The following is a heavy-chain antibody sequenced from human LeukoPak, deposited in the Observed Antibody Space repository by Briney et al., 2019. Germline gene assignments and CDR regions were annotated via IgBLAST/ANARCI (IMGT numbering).Heavy chain of an antibody. CDR2: IYYSGST. J-gene: IGHJ3*02. Sequence: SETLSLTCTVSGGSISSYYWSWIRQPPGKGLEGIGYIYYSGSTNYNPSLKSRVTISVDTSENQFSLKLSSVTAADTAVYYCARSEGGSSWYPGAFDIWGQGTMVTVSS. D-gene: IGHD6-13*01. CDR1: GGSISSYY. CDR3: ARSEGGSSWYPGAFDI. V-gene: IGHV4-59*08.